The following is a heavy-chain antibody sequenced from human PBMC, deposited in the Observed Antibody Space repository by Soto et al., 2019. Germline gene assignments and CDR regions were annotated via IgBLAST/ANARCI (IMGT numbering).Heavy chain of an antibody. CDR3: ARRYGSDFDY. Sequence: SETLSLTCTVSGGSISSYYWSWIRQPPGKGLEWIGYIYYSGSTNYNPSPKSRVTISVDTSKNQFSLKLSSVTAADTAVYYCARRYGSDFDYWGQGTLVTVSS. J-gene: IGHJ4*02. V-gene: IGHV4-59*08. CDR1: GGSISSYY. CDR2: IYYSGST. D-gene: IGHD3-10*01.